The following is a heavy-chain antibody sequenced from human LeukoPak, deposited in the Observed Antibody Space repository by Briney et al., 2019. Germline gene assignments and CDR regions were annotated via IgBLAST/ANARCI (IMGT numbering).Heavy chain of an antibody. CDR1: GFTFSSYG. V-gene: IGHV3-30*18. CDR2: ISYDGSNK. J-gene: IGHJ4*02. CDR3: AKDSERLGYCSSTSCYGGFDY. Sequence: GGSLRLSCAASGFTFSSYGMHWVRQAPGKGLEGVAVISYDGSNKYYADSVKGRFTISRDNSKNTLYLQMNSLRAEDTAVYYCAKDSERLGYCSSTSCYGGFDYWGQGTLVTVSS. D-gene: IGHD2-2*01.